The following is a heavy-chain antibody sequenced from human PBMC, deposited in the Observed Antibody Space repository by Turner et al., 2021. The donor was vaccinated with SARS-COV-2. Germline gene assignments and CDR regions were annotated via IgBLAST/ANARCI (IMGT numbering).Heavy chain of an antibody. V-gene: IGHV1-46*01. CDR3: AISLPAPGGVPWSLNY. Sequence: QVQLVQTGAEVEKTGASVKVSCKASGYTFTSFYMHWVRQAPGQGLEWMGIINPSGDSTNYAQKFQGRVTMTSDTSTITVYMELSSLRSEYTAVYYCAISLPAPGGVPWSLNYWGQGALVTVSS. J-gene: IGHJ4*02. CDR1: GYTFTSFY. CDR2: INPSGDST. D-gene: IGHD2-8*02.